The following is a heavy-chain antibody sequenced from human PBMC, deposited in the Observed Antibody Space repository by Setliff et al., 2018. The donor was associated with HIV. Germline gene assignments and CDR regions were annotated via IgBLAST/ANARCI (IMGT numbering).Heavy chain of an antibody. V-gene: IGHV4-34*01. J-gene: IGHJ4*02. CDR2: LNHSGST. D-gene: IGHD5-12*01. Sequence: SETLSLTCAVYGASFSDYSWSWIRQPPGEGLEWIGELNHSGSTNYNPSLKTRVTISVDTSKNQFSLKLTSVTAADTAVYYCAKSPGFTGYGGSGWGQGTLVTVSS. CDR1: GASFSDYS. CDR3: AKSPGFTGYGGSG.